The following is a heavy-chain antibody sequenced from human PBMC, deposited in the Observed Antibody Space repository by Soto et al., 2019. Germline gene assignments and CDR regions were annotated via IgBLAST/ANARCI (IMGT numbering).Heavy chain of an antibody. V-gene: IGHV4-59*08. CDR2: VFYTEST. J-gene: IGHJ3*02. CDR1: GDSINSYS. CDR3: ARFNVPLLDI. Sequence: QVQLQESGPGLVKPSETLSLTCTVSGDSINSYSWSWIRQPPGKGLEWIGYVFYTESTNYNPSLNSGVTISVDTSKNQFSLKLSSVTAAETAVYYCARFNVPLLDIWGQGTMVTVSS. D-gene: IGHD2-15*01.